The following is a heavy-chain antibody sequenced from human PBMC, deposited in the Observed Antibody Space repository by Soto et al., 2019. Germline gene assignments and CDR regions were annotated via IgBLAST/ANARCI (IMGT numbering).Heavy chain of an antibody. D-gene: IGHD4-17*01. CDR1: GGSISSGDYY. V-gene: IGHV4-30-4*01. J-gene: IGHJ3*02. CDR3: ARLGRWRSPGVGAFDI. CDR2: IYYSGST. Sequence: QVQLQESGPGLVKPSQTLSLTCTVSGGSISSGDYYWSWIRQPPGKGLEWIGYIYYSGSTYYNPSLKSRVTISVDTSKNQFSLKLSSVTAADTAEYYCARLGRWRSPGVGAFDIWGQGTMVTVSS.